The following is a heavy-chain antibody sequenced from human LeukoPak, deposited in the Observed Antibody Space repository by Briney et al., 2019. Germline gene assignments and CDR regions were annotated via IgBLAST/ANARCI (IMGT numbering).Heavy chain of an antibody. Sequence: GGSLRLSCAASGFTFSSYGMHWVRQAPGKGLEWVAVIWYDGSNKYYADSVKGRFTISRDNSENTLYLQMNSLRAEDTAVYYCARDLRKFQWLPSYFDYWGQGTLVTVSS. CDR3: ARDLRKFQWLPSYFDY. CDR2: IWYDGSNK. D-gene: IGHD6-19*01. CDR1: GFTFSSYG. V-gene: IGHV3-33*01. J-gene: IGHJ4*02.